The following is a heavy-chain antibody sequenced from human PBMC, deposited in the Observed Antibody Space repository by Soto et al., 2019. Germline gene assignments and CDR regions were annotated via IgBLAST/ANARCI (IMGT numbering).Heavy chain of an antibody. J-gene: IGHJ6*03. D-gene: IGHD3-10*01. CDR1: GFTFSSYG. Sequence: QLLESGGGLVQPGGSLRLSCTASGFTFSSYGMSWVRQAPGKGLKWLSAISGSGYNTYYADSVKGRFTISRDNSQNTGNLQMNSLRAEDAAVYYCAKGIGSGPWYYLDVWAKGTTVTVSS. CDR2: ISGSGYNT. CDR3: AKGIGSGPWYYLDV. V-gene: IGHV3-23*01.